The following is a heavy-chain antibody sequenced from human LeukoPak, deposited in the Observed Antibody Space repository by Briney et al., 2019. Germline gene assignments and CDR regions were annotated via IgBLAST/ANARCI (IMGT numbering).Heavy chain of an antibody. D-gene: IGHD3-9*01. CDR2: IYTSGST. CDR3: ARDRAYYDILTGYSDYFDY. CDR1: GGSISSGGYS. Sequence: SETLSLTCAVSGGSISSGGYSWSWIRQPAGKGLEWIGRIYTSGSTNYNPSLKSRVTMSVDTSKNQFSLKLSSVTAADTAVYYCARDRAYYDILTGYSDYFDYWGQGTLVTVSS. V-gene: IGHV4-61*02. J-gene: IGHJ4*02.